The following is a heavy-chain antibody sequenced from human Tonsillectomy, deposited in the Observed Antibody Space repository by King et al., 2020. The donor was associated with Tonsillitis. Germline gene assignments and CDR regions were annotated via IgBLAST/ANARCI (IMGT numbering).Heavy chain of an antibody. CDR3: AFDRG. J-gene: IGHJ4*02. CDR1: GFTFSGYW. V-gene: IGHV3-7*03. Sequence: VQLVESGGGLVQPGGSLRLSCAASGFTFSGYWMTWVRQAPGKGLEWVATVKADGSEKYYVDSVKGRFTISRDNAKKSLYLQMNSLRAEDTAMYYCAFDRGWGQGSLVTVSS. CDR2: VKADGSEK.